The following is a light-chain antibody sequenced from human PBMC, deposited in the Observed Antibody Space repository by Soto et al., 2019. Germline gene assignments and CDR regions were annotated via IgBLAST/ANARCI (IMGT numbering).Light chain of an antibody. Sequence: DIVITQSPLSLPVTPGEPASISCSSSQSLLHSNGYNYLDWYLQKPGQSPQLLIYLGSNRASGVPDRFSGSGSGTDFTLKISRVEAEDFAAYHCQQLYTLPFTFGQGTRLEIK. CDR2: LGS. J-gene: IGKJ5*01. CDR3: QQLYTLPFT. V-gene: IGKV2-28*01. CDR1: QSLLHSNGYNY.